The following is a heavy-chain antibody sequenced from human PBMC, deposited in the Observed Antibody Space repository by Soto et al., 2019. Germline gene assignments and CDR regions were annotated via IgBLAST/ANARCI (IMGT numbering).Heavy chain of an antibody. D-gene: IGHD2-8*01. Sequence: ASVKVSCKASGYTFTSYDINWVRQATGQGLEWMGWMNPNSGNTGYAQKFQGRVTMTRNTSISTAYMELSSLRSEDTAVYYCARQAVDGVLMVYAFYDYRNWFDPWGQGTLVTVSS. J-gene: IGHJ5*02. CDR3: ARQAVDGVLMVYAFYDYRNWFDP. CDR1: GYTFTSYD. CDR2: MNPNSGNT. V-gene: IGHV1-8*01.